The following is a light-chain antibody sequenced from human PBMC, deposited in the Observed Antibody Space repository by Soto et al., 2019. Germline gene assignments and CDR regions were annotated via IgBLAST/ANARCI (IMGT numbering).Light chain of an antibody. V-gene: IGLV2-8*01. CDR3: ISYAGSSIWV. Sequence: QSVLTQPPSASGSPGQSVTISCTGTSSDVGAYNYVSWYQQHPGKAPKLMIYDVSKRPSGVPDRFSGSKSGNTASLTVSGLQAEYEADYYCISYAGSSIWVFGGGTQLTVL. CDR2: DVS. CDR1: SSDVGAYNY. J-gene: IGLJ3*02.